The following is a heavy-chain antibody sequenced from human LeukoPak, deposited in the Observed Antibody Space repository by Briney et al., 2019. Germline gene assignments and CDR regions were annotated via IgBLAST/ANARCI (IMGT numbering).Heavy chain of an antibody. Sequence: GGXXRLSCEASGFTFSSYWMHWVRQAPGEGLVWVSRIKPDGSSTSYADYVKGRFTIYREKAKKRLSLRMNSLRVEDTAVYYCARLAATGSGYSGQGTLVTVSS. CDR3: ARLAATGSGY. V-gene: IGHV3-74*01. CDR2: IKPDGSST. CDR1: GFTFSSYW. D-gene: IGHD6-13*01. J-gene: IGHJ4*02.